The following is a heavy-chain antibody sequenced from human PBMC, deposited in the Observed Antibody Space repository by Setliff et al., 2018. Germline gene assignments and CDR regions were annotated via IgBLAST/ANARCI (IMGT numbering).Heavy chain of an antibody. CDR3: AGTVTTHYYYYYMDV. V-gene: IGHV4-59*11. Sequence: SETLSLTCTVSGDSSSGHHWSWIRQPPGKGLEWIGYISRSGNTKYNPSLKSRVAISIDTSKKQFSLEVSSVTAADTAVYYCAGTVTTHYYYYYMDVWGKGTTVTVSS. D-gene: IGHD4-17*01. J-gene: IGHJ6*03. CDR2: ISRSGNT. CDR1: GDSSSGHH.